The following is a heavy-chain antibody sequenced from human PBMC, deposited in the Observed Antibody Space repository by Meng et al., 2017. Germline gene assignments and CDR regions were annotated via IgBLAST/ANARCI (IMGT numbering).Heavy chain of an antibody. J-gene: IGHJ5*02. CDR1: GGTTCRRWFQ. V-gene: IGHV4-39*06. CDR3: ARVAMTDTAMIP. Sequence: RLRLLQGVRDPAEPPSPPSPVCTVSGGTTCRRWFQWAWIRQPPGEGLEWTGRIYNSGTALNNPSPKCRVTSTDDTSNNQFSLTPSSVTAADTASYYCARVAMTDTAMIPWGQGTLVTVSS. CDR2: IYNSGTA. D-gene: IGHD5-18*01.